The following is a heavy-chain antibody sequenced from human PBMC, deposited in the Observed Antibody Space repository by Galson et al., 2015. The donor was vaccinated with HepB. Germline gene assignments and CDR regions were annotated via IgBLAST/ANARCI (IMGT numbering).Heavy chain of an antibody. Sequence: SVKVSCKASGYTFTSYYMHWVRQAPGQGLEWMGIINPSGGSTSYAQKFQGRVTMTRDTPTSTVYMELSSLRSEDTAVYYCARDPPLGYCSGGSCYPNFYFDYWGQGTLVTVSS. J-gene: IGHJ4*02. D-gene: IGHD2-15*01. CDR2: INPSGGST. CDR1: GYTFTSYY. V-gene: IGHV1-46*01. CDR3: ARDPPLGYCSGGSCYPNFYFDY.